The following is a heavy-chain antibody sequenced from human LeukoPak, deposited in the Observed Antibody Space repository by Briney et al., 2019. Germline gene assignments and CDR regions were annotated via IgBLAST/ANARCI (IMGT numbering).Heavy chain of an antibody. J-gene: IGHJ4*02. CDR2: IRGSGGGT. D-gene: IGHD6-19*01. CDR3: AKAGIGVVGYFDY. Sequence: GGSLRLSCAASGLTFSNYDLSWVRQAPGKGLEWVSSIRGSGGGTYYADSVKGRFTISRDNSKNTLYLQMNSLRDEDTALYYCAKAGIGVVGYFDYWGQGTLVTVSS. V-gene: IGHV3-23*01. CDR1: GLTFSNYD.